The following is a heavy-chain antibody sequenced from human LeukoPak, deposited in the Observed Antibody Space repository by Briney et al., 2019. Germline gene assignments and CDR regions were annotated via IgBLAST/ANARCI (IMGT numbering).Heavy chain of an antibody. D-gene: IGHD5-24*01. J-gene: IGHJ4*02. CDR2: VDPEDGET. CDR3: ATGKEMATIT. Sequence: ASVKVSCKVSGYTFTDYYMHWVQQAPGKGLEWMGLVDPEDGETIYAEKFQGRVTITADTSTDTAYMELSSVRSEDTAVYYCATGKEMATITWGQGTLVTVSS. V-gene: IGHV1-69-2*01. CDR1: GYTFTDYY.